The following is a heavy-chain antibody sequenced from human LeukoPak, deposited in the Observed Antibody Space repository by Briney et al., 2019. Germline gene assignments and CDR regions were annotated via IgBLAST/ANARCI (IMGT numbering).Heavy chain of an antibody. V-gene: IGHV3-21*01. J-gene: IGHJ2*01. CDR3: ATIAVPGTWYFDL. Sequence: GGSLRLSCAASGFTFSSSSMSWVRQAPGTGLEWVSSISRDGYYIYYTESMKGRFTISRDNAKNSLFLQMNSLRAEDTAVHYCATIAVPGTWYFDLWGRGTLVTVSS. CDR1: GFTFSSSS. D-gene: IGHD6-13*01. CDR2: ISRDGYYI.